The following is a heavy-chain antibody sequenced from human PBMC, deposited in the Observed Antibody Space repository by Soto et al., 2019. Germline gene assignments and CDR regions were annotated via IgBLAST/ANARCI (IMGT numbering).Heavy chain of an antibody. J-gene: IGHJ4*02. CDR2: ISAQNGNT. Sequence: QVHLVQSGAEVKKPGASVKVSCKGSGYAFTTYGITWVRQAPGQGLEGMGWISAQNGNTNYAQKLQGRVTVTRDTSTSTAYMELRSLRSDDTAVYYCARGRYGDYWGQGALVTVSS. CDR3: ARGRYGDY. D-gene: IGHD1-1*01. V-gene: IGHV1-18*01. CDR1: GYAFTTYG.